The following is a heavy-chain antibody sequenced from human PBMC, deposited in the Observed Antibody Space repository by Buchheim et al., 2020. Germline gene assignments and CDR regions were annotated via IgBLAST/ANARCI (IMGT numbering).Heavy chain of an antibody. CDR1: GFTFSTYA. J-gene: IGHJ4*02. V-gene: IGHV3-30-3*01. Sequence: QVQLVESGGGVVQPGRSLRLSCAASGFTFSTYAMHWVRQARGKGLDWVAALSYDGSNKYYADSVKGRFTISRDNSRNTLYLQMNSLRAEDTAVYYCARSLWSSSGWTEIDYWGQGTL. CDR3: ARSLWSSSGWTEIDY. CDR2: LSYDGSNK. D-gene: IGHD6-19*01.